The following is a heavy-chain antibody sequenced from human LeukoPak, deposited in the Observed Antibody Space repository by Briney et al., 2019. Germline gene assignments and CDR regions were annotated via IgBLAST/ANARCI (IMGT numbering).Heavy chain of an antibody. D-gene: IGHD3-10*01. CDR3: AKGEGSGSYYIFDY. V-gene: IGHV3-23*01. CDR1: GFTFTSYA. J-gene: IGHJ4*02. CDR2: ISGSGSST. Sequence: PGGSLRLSCAASGFTFTSYAMSWVRQAPGKGLEWVSTISGSGSSTYYADSVKGRFTISRDNSKNTLYLQMNNLRAEDTALYYCAKGEGSGSYYIFDYWGQGTLVTVSS.